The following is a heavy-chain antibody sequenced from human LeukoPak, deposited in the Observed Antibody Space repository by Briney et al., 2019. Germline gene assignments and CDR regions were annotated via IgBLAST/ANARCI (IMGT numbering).Heavy chain of an antibody. CDR2: IYHSGST. CDR1: GGSISSGGYS. J-gene: IGHJ4*02. Sequence: PSQTLSLTCAVSGGSISSGGYSWSWIRQPPGKGLEWIGYIYHSGSTYYNPSLKSRVTISVDRSKNQFSLKLSSVTAADTAVYYCASEKYGPLGTTGDYWGQGTLVTVSS. CDR3: ASEKYGPLGTTGDY. D-gene: IGHD2/OR15-2a*01. V-gene: IGHV4-30-2*01.